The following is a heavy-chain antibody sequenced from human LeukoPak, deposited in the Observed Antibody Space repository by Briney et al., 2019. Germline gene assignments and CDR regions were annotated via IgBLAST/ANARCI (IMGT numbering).Heavy chain of an antibody. D-gene: IGHD3-10*01. CDR1: GFTFSDHY. V-gene: IGHV3-7*05. CDR2: IKRDGSEK. CDR3: ARARDYGSGRANAFDI. Sequence: GGSLRLSCAASGFTFSDHYMDWVRQAPGKGLEWVANIKRDGSEKYYVDSVKGRLTISRDNAENSLYLQMNSLRAEDTAVYYCARARDYGSGRANAFDIWGQGTTVTVSS. J-gene: IGHJ3*02.